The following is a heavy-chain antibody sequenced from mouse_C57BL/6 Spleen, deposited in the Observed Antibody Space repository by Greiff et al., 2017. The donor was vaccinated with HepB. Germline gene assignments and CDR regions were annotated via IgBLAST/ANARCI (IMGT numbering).Heavy chain of an antibody. V-gene: IGHV1-15*01. J-gene: IGHJ2*01. CDR2: IDPETGGT. Sequence: QVQLQQSGAELVRPGASVTLSCKASGYTFTDYEMHWVKQTPVHGLEWIGAIDPETGGTAYNQKFKGKAILTADKSSSTAYMELRSLTSEDSAVYYCTRGYCGSSYGYWGQGTTLTVSS. D-gene: IGHD1-1*01. CDR1: GYTFTDYE. CDR3: TRGYCGSSYGY.